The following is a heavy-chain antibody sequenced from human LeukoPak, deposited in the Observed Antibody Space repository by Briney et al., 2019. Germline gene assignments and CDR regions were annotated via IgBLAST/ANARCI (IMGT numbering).Heavy chain of an antibody. V-gene: IGHV1-3*01. CDR1: GYTFTSYA. D-gene: IGHD3-10*01. Sequence: ASVKVSCTASGYTFTSYAMHWVRQAPGQRLEWMGWINAGNGNRKYSQKFQGRVTITRDTSASTAYMELSSLRSEDTAVYYCARDDLPRPEIGLWFGELNYYGMDVWGQGATVTVSS. J-gene: IGHJ6*02. CDR2: INAGNGNR. CDR3: ARDDLPRPEIGLWFGELNYYGMDV.